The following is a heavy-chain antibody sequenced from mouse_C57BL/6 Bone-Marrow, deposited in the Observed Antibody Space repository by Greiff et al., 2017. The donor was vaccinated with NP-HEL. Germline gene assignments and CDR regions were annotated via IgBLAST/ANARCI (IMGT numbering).Heavy chain of an antibody. D-gene: IGHD4-1*01. CDR2: ISNLAYSI. J-gene: IGHJ4*01. CDR3: ARRLGPYYYAMDY. V-gene: IGHV5-15*01. Sequence: EVQRVESGGGLVQPGGSLKLSCAASGFTFSDYGMAWVRQAPRKGPEWVAFISNLAYSIYYADTVTGRFTISRENAKNTLYLEMSSLRSEDTAMYYCARRLGPYYYAMDYWGQGTSVTVSS. CDR1: GFTFSDYG.